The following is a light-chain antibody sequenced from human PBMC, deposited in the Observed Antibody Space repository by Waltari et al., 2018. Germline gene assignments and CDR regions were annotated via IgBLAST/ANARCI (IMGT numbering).Light chain of an antibody. V-gene: IGLV2-11*01. CDR2: SVN. CDR1: SSDVGGYEF. CDR3: CSYAGSDVLYV. J-gene: IGLJ1*01. Sequence: QSALTQPRSVSGSPGQSVPISCTGASSDVGGYEFVSWYQHHPGKGPRLLSYSVNKRPSGVPDRFSGSKSGNTASLTISGLQAEDEADYYCCSYAGSDVLYVFGSGTKVTVL.